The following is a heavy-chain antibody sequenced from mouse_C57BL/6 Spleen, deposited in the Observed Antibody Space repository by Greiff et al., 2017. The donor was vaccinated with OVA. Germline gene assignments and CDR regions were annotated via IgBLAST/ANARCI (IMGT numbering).Heavy chain of an antibody. J-gene: IGHJ3*01. CDR1: GYTFTSYW. D-gene: IGHD2-4*01. CDR2: IYPGSGST. V-gene: IGHV1-55*01. Sequence: QVQLQQPGAELVTPGASVKMSCKASGYTFTSYWITWVKQRPGQGLEWIGDIYPGSGSTNYIEKFKRKATLTVDPSSSTAYMQLSSLTSEASAVYYGAAYDYDGTWFAYWGQGTLVTVSA. CDR3: AAYDYDGTWFAY.